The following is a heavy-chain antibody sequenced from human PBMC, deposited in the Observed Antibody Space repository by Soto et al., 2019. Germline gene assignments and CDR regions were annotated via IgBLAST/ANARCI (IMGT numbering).Heavy chain of an antibody. J-gene: IGHJ3*02. D-gene: IGHD3-10*01. CDR1: GFTVSYNY. CDR3: ARGMYGSGSYYIGDAFDM. Sequence: GGSLRLSCAVSGFTVSYNYMNWVRQAPGKGLEWVSVIYRGGDSFYADSVKGRFTISRDNSKNTLYLQMNSLRAEDTAVYYCARGMYGSGSYYIGDAFDMWGQGTMVTVSS. CDR2: IYRGGDS. V-gene: IGHV3-53*01.